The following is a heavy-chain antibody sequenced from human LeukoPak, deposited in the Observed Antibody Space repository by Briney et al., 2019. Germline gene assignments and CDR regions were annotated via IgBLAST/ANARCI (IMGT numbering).Heavy chain of an antibody. D-gene: IGHD6-13*01. CDR2: IGWHGGAI. CDR1: GFIFADYT. V-gene: IGHV3-9*01. CDR3: ARDRSSRSSYGDAFDI. Sequence: GGSLRLSCAASGFIFADYTLHWVRLPPGKGLEWVSGIGWHGGAIGYADSVTGRFTISRDNAKNSLYLQMNSLTAEDTALYYCARDRSSRSSYGDAFDIWGQGAVVTVSS. J-gene: IGHJ3*02.